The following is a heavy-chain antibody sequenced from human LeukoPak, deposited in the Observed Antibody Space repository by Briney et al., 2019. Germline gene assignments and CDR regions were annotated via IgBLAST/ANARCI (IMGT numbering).Heavy chain of an antibody. V-gene: IGHV1-2*02. Sequence: GASVKVSCKASGYTFTGYYMHWVRQAPGQGLEWMGWINPNSGGTNYAQKLQGRVTMTRDTSISTAYMELSRLRTDDTAVYYCARSLFRIAVAGTFDYWGQGTLVTVSS. D-gene: IGHD6-19*01. J-gene: IGHJ4*02. CDR1: GYTFTGYY. CDR2: INPNSGGT. CDR3: ARSLFRIAVAGTFDY.